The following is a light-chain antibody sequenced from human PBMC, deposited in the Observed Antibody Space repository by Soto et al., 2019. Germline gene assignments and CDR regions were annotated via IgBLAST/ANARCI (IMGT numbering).Light chain of an antibody. Sequence: DIQMTQSPSTLSASVGDRVTITCRASQSISSWLAWYQQKPGKAPKLLIYDASSLESGVPSRFSGSGSGTEFTLTISSLQPDDFATYYCQQYNSYRTCGKGTKVEIK. CDR3: QQYNSYRT. J-gene: IGKJ1*01. CDR1: QSISSW. CDR2: DAS. V-gene: IGKV1-5*01.